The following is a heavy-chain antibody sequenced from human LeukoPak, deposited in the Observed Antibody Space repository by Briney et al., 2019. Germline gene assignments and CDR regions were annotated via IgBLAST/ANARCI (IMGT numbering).Heavy chain of an antibody. CDR2: ISYDGSNK. V-gene: IGHV3-30-3*01. J-gene: IGHJ3*02. Sequence: GGSLRLSCAASGFTFSSYAMHWVRQAPGKGLEWVAVISYDGSNKYYADSVKGRFTISRDNSKNTLYLQMNSLRAEDTAVYYCARDMRRVGATHRGAFDIWGQGTMVTVSS. CDR3: ARDMRRVGATHRGAFDI. D-gene: IGHD1-26*01. CDR1: GFTFSSYA.